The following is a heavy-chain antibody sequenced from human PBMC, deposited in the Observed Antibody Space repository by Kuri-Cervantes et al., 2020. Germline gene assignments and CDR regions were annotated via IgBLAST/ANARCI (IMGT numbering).Heavy chain of an antibody. D-gene: IGHD3-3*01. CDR3: ASYHYNFWSGYDAVDI. CDR1: GFTFDGYA. Sequence: SLKISCAASGFTFDGYAMHWVRQTPGEGLEWVSGISWNSGRIAYVDSVKGRFTISRDNAKNSLFLQMNSLRAEDTAVYYCASYHYNFWSGYDAVDIWGQGTMVTVSS. J-gene: IGHJ3*02. CDR2: ISWNSGRI. V-gene: IGHV3-9*01.